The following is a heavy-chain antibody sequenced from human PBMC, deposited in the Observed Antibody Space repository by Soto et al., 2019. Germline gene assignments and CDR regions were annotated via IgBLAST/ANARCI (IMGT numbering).Heavy chain of an antibody. D-gene: IGHD3-22*01. Sequence: SVKVSCKASGGPFSRYANSWVRQAPGQGPEWIGGIIPIFGTANYAQKFQGRVTITADESTSTAYMELSSLRSEDTAVYYCARDRVDYYDSSGPAYFQHWGQGTLVAVSS. CDR3: ARDRVDYYDSSGPAYFQH. J-gene: IGHJ1*01. CDR1: GGPFSRYA. CDR2: IIPIFGTA. V-gene: IGHV1-69*13.